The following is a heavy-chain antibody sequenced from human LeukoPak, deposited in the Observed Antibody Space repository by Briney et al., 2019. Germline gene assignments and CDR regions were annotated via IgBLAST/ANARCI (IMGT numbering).Heavy chain of an antibody. J-gene: IGHJ6*03. CDR3: ARGLGYYDSSGYSFYMDV. CDR1: GGTFSRYA. Sequence: SVKVSCKASGGTFSRYAISWVRQAPGQGLEWMGRIIPIFGTANYAQKFQGRVTITTDESTSTAYMELSSLRSEDTAVYYCARGLGYYDSSGYSFYMDVWGKGTTVTVSS. V-gene: IGHV1-69*05. D-gene: IGHD3-22*01. CDR2: IIPIFGTA.